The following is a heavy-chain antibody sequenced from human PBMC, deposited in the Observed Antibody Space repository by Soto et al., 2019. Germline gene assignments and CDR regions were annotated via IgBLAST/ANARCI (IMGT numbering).Heavy chain of an antibody. V-gene: IGHV3-23*01. CDR1: GFTFSTYA. J-gene: IGHJ4*02. Sequence: EVQLLESGGGLVQPGGSLRVSCAASGFTFSTYALGWVRQAPGKGLEWVSAISGNGGTTYYSDSVKGRFSISRDNSKNTLYLQMNSLRAGDSAVYYCVKALYGGADYWGQGTLVTVSS. CDR3: VKALYGGADY. CDR2: ISGNGGTT. D-gene: IGHD4-17*01.